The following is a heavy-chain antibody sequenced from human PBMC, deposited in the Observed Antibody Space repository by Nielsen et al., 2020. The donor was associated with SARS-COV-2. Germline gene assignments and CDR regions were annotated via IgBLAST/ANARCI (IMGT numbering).Heavy chain of an antibody. Sequence: GSLRLSCAVYGGSFSGYYWSWIRQPPGKGLEWIGEINHSGSTNYNPSLKSRVTISVDTSKNQFFLKLSSVTAADTAVYYCARYCIAAAAYNWFDPWGQGTLVTVSS. D-gene: IGHD6-13*01. V-gene: IGHV4-34*01. CDR3: ARYCIAAAAYNWFDP. CDR2: INHSGST. CDR1: GGSFSGYY. J-gene: IGHJ5*02.